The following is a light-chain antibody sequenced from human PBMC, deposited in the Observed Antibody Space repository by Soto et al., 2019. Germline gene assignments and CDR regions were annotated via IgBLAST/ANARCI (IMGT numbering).Light chain of an antibody. V-gene: IGKV1-39*01. Sequence: DIPMTQSPSSLSASVGDRVTITCRASLNIGDSLSWFQQKAGKPHTQLIYGASALQSGVPVRFSGSASRTDFPLTIRNMQREDFATYHCLQTYHLPRTFGQGPKV. CDR3: LQTYHLPRT. CDR1: LNIGDS. J-gene: IGKJ1*01. CDR2: GAS.